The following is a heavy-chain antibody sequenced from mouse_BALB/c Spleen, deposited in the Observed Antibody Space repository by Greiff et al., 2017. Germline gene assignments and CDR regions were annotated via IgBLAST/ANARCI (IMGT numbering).Heavy chain of an antibody. CDR3: ARRNYYGSSPFAY. V-gene: IGHV3-6*02. Sequence: EVQLVESGPGLVKPSQSLSLTCSVTGYSITSGYYWNWIRQFPGNKLEWMGYISYDGSNNYNPSLKNRISITRDTSKNQFFLKLNSVTTEDTATYYCARRNYYGSSPFAYWGQGTLVTVSA. CDR2: ISYDGSN. CDR1: GYSITSGYY. J-gene: IGHJ3*01. D-gene: IGHD1-1*01.